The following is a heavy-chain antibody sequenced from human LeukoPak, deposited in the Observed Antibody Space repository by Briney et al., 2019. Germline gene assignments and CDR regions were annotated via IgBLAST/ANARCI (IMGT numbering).Heavy chain of an antibody. CDR2: IYSGGST. V-gene: IGHV3-66*02. J-gene: IGHJ6*03. CDR1: GFTVSSNY. Sequence: GGSLRLSCAASGFTVSSNYMSWVRQAPGKGLEWVSVIYSGGSTYYADSVKGRFTISRDNSKNTLYLQMNSLRAEDTAVYYCARELDYYYYYYMDVWGQRDHGHRLL. CDR3: ARELDYYYYYYMDV. D-gene: IGHD3-3*02.